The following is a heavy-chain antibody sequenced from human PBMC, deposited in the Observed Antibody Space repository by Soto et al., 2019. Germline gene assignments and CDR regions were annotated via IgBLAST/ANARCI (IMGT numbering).Heavy chain of an antibody. Sequence: EVQLLESGGGLVQPGGSLRLSCVASGFTFTPYTMSWVRQAPGKGLEWVSVISGSAGSSGPSYADSVQGRFSNSRDNARNTLYLIMNSLRGEDTAMYSCAKSRCSTANCYVPEYWGQGSRVAVSS. CDR1: GFTFTPYT. V-gene: IGHV3-23*01. CDR3: AKSRCSTANCYVPEY. J-gene: IGHJ4*02. D-gene: IGHD2-2*01. CDR2: ISGSAGSSGP.